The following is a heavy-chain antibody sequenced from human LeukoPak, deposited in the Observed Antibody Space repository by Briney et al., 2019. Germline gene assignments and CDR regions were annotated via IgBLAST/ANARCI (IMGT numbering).Heavy chain of an antibody. Sequence: PGGSLRLSCAASGFTFSNYAMSWVRQAPGKGLEWVSYISDSGRTTHYPDSVKGRFTIPRDNSKNTVYLQMNSLRAEDSAVYYCAKAVGPTRLDFEYWGQGTLVTVSS. J-gene: IGHJ4*02. CDR2: ISDSGRTT. D-gene: IGHD1-26*01. CDR3: AKAVGPTRLDFEY. V-gene: IGHV3-23*01. CDR1: GFTFSNYA.